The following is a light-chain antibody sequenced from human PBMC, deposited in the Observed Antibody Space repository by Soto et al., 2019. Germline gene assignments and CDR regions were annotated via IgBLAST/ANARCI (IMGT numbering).Light chain of an antibody. V-gene: IGKV3-20*01. Sequence: VLTQSLGTLSLSPGERATLSCRVGHAVSRSYLAWYQQKPGQAPRRLIYSASSRATGIPTSCSGSGSGADYTRTIRGLDPEDSAASYCQNYGYSFWTFGRGT. CDR1: HAVSRSY. CDR2: SAS. CDR3: QNYGYSFWT. J-gene: IGKJ1*01.